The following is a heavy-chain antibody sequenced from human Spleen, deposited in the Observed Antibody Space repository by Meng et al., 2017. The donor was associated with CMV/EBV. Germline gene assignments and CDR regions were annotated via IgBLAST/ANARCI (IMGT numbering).Heavy chain of an antibody. Sequence: KVSCKGSGYSFTSYWIGWVRQMPGKGLEWMGIIYPGDSDTRYSPSFQGQVTISADKSISTAYLQWSSLKASYTAMYYCARGYCSSTSCYGWFDPWGQGTLVTVSS. J-gene: IGHJ5*02. V-gene: IGHV5-51*01. CDR3: ARGYCSSTSCYGWFDP. CDR2: IYPGDSDT. CDR1: GYSFTSYW. D-gene: IGHD2-2*01.